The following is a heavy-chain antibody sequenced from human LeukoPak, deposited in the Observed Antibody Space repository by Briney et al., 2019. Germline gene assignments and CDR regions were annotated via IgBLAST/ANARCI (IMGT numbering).Heavy chain of an antibody. CDR1: GFTFSTYI. D-gene: IGHD3-10*02. J-gene: IGHJ6*04. CDR2: ISSSGSTI. V-gene: IGHV3-48*04. Sequence: PGGSLRLSCAASGFTFSTYIMNWVRQTPGKGLEWVSYISSSGSTIYYADSVKGRFTISRDNAKNSLYLQMNSLRAEDTAVYYCAELGITMIGGVWGKGTTVTISS. CDR3: AELGITMIGGV.